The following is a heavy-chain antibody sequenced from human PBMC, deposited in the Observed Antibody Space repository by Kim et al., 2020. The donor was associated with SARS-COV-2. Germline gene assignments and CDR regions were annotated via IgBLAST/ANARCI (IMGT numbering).Heavy chain of an antibody. CDR1: GYTFTDYG. V-gene: IGHV1-18*01. J-gene: IGHJ4*02. D-gene: IGHD1-26*01. Sequence: ASVKVSCKASGYTFTDYGFSWVRQAPGQGLEWMGWIDSDNGNTNYAQNLQGRVTMTADTSTSTAYMELMSLRSDDTAMYYCVRGHYGEIVGEYWGQGTLVTVSS. CDR2: IDSDNGNT. CDR3: VRGHYGEIVGEY.